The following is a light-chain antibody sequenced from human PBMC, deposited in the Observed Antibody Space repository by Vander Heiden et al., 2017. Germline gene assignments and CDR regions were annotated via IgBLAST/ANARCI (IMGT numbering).Light chain of an antibody. CDR1: QSVNIRY. V-gene: IGKV3-20*01. J-gene: IGKJ3*01. CDR2: GAS. Sequence: DIVLTQSPGTLSLSPGERATLSCRASQSVNIRYLAWYRQKPGQVPRLLIYGASSRATGIPDRFRGSGSGTDFTRTISRLEPEDFAVYYCQQDGTSPFTFGHGTKVDFK. CDR3: QQDGTSPFT.